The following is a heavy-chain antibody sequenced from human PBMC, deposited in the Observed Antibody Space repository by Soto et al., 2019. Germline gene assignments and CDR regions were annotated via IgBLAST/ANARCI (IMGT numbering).Heavy chain of an antibody. CDR3: VRSSISPRLFMYPFDS. CDR1: GDSITSSDHY. D-gene: IGHD3-3*02. CDR2: IYYDGNT. J-gene: IGHJ4*02. V-gene: IGHV4-39*01. Sequence: QLQLQASGPGLVKPSETLSLSCTVSGDSITSSDHYWGWIRQPPGRGLESIANIYYDGNTYYNPSLKSRVTISLDTSMNRFSLRLDSVTAADTAVYYCVRSSISPRLFMYPFDSWGQGTLVTVSS.